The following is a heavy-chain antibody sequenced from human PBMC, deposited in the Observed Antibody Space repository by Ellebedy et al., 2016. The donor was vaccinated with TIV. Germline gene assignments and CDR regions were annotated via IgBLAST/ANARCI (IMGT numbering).Heavy chain of an antibody. CDR1: GFSFSNNW. D-gene: IGHD3-10*01. J-gene: IGHJ4*02. CDR3: AAGAGWLIDY. CDR2: IKKDGSEE. Sequence: GGSLRLSCAGSGFSFSNNWMNWVRQAPGKGLEWVANIKKDGSEEYYVDSVKGRFTISRDNAKSSLYLQMNNLGAEDTAIYYCAAGAGWLIDYWGQGTLVTVFS. V-gene: IGHV3-7*03.